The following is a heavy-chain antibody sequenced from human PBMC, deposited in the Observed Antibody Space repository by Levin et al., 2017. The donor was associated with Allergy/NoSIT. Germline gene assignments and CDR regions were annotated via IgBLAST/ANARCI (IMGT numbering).Heavy chain of an antibody. V-gene: IGHV3-30*18. CDR3: AKDLFQAMVRGVIDY. J-gene: IGHJ4*02. CDR1: GFTFSRYG. Sequence: GESLKISCAASGFTFSRYGMHWVRQAPGKGLEWLTIISYDGSNKYYADSVEGRFTISRDNSKNTLYLQMKSLRTEDTAVYYCAKDLFQAMVRGVIDYWGQGILVTVSS. CDR2: ISYDGSNK. D-gene: IGHD3-10*01.